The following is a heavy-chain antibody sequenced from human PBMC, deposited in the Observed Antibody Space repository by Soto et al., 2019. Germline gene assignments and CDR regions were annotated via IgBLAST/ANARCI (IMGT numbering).Heavy chain of an antibody. Sequence: EVQLVESGGGLVQPGGSLRLSCAASGFTFSNYWMSWVRQAPGKGLEWVANIKQDGSENYYVDSVKGRFTTTRDNTKNSFYLQMNSLRYEDTAVYYWARDHINGWKVDYWGRGTRVTVSS. D-gene: IGHD6-19*01. CDR3: ARDHINGWKVDY. V-gene: IGHV3-7*01. CDR1: GFTFSNYW. J-gene: IGHJ4*02. CDR2: IKQDGSEN.